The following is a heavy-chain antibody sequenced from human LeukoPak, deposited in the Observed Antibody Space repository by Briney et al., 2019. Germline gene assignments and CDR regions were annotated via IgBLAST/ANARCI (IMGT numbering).Heavy chain of an antibody. CDR1: GGSISSSSYY. CDR2: IYYSGST. V-gene: IGHV4-39*01. CDR3: ARHTSAAGTGY. Sequence: SETLSLTCTVSGGSISSSSYYWRWIRQPPGKGLEWIGSIYYSGSTYYNPSLKSRVTISVDTSKNQFSLKLSSVTAADTAVYYCARHTSAAGTGYWGQGTLVTVSS. D-gene: IGHD6-13*01. J-gene: IGHJ4*02.